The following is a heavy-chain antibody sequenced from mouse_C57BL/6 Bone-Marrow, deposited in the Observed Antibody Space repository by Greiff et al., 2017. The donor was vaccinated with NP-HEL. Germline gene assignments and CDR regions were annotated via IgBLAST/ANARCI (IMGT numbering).Heavy chain of an antibody. J-gene: IGHJ1*03. CDR3: ASHQLKRYFDV. CDR2: INPNNGGT. V-gene: IGHV1-26*01. Sequence: EVQLQQSGPELVKPGASVKISCKASGYTFTDYYMNWVKQSHGKSLEWIGDINPNNGGTSYNQKFKGKATLTVDKSSSTAYMELRSLTSEDSAVYYCASHQLKRYFDVWSTGTTVTVSS. CDR1: GYTFTDYY. D-gene: IGHD1-3*01.